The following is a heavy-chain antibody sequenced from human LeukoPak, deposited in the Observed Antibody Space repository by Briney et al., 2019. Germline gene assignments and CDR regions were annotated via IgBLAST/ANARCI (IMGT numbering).Heavy chain of an antibody. CDR3: ARKTDSGGQGDY. CDR1: GSTVSNNY. CDR2: IYSGGNT. J-gene: IGHJ4*02. Sequence: GGSLRLSCAASGSTVSNNYLHWVRQAPGKGLECVSVIYSGGNTYYADSVKGRFTISRDNSKNTLYLQMNSLRAEDTAVYYCARKTDSGGQGDYWGPGTLVTVSS. D-gene: IGHD3-22*01. V-gene: IGHV3-66*01.